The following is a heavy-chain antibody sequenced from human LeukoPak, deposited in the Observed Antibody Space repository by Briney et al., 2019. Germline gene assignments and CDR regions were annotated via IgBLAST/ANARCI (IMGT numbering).Heavy chain of an antibody. Sequence: PSETLSLTCAVYGGSFSGYYWSWIRQPPGKGLEWIGEINHSGSTNYNPSLKSRVTISVDTSKNQFSLKLSSVTAADTAVYYCAREGYGDSDWGQGTLVTVSS. CDR3: AREGYGDSD. V-gene: IGHV4-34*01. CDR2: INHSGST. D-gene: IGHD4-17*01. J-gene: IGHJ4*02. CDR1: GGSFSGYY.